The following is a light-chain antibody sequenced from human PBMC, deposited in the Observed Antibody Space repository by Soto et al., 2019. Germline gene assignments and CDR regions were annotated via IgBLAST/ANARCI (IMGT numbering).Light chain of an antibody. V-gene: IGKV1-5*03. CDR3: QQYNSYSSLT. J-gene: IGKJ4*01. Sequence: DIQMTQSPSTLSASVGDRVTITCRASQSIKNWLAWYQQKPGEAPKLLIHKASILQSGVPIRFSGSGSETEFTLTISSLQPDDSAFYYCQQYNSYSSLTFGGGTRVDI. CDR1: QSIKNW. CDR2: KAS.